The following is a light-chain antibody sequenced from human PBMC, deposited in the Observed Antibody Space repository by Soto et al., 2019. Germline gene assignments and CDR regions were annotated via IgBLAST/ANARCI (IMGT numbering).Light chain of an antibody. CDR3: QQYYSDAPWT. J-gene: IGKJ1*01. V-gene: IGKV1-39*01. CDR2: DAS. Sequence: DIQMTQSPSSLSASVGERVIITCRASQFISTYLHWYQQKPGKAPKLLIYDASRLQSGVPSRFGGSGSGADFTLTINSLQSEDFATYYCQQYYSDAPWTFGRGTKV. CDR1: QFISTY.